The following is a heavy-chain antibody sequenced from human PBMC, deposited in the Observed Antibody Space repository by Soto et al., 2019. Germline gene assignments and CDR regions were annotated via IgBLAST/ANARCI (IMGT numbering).Heavy chain of an antibody. V-gene: IGHV4-59*01. CDR1: GGSISSYY. D-gene: IGHD3-3*01. CDR2: IYYSGST. Sequence: SETLSLTCTVSGGSISSYYWSWIRQPPGKGLEWIGYIYYSGSTNYNPSLKSRVTISVDTSKNQFSLKLSSVTAADTAVYYCASAVGRLGLLEWDDAFDISGQGTMLTVSS. J-gene: IGHJ3*02. CDR3: ASAVGRLGLLEWDDAFDI.